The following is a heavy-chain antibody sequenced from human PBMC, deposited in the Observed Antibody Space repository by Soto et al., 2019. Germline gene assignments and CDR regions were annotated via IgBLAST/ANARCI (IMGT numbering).Heavy chain of an antibody. D-gene: IGHD6-19*01. Sequence: GSLRLSCAASGSTFSSSAMTWVRQAPGKGLEWVSVISGSGSVTYYTSSVRGRFTISRDNSRNTLYLQMNNLRAEDTAVYYCSRNTSGRQGSTLDIWGQGTMVTVSS. CDR1: GSTFSSSA. V-gene: IGHV3-23*01. CDR2: ISGSGSVT. J-gene: IGHJ3*02. CDR3: SRNTSGRQGSTLDI.